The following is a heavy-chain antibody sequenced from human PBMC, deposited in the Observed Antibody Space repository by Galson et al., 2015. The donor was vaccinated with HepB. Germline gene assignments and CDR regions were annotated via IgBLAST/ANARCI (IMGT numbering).Heavy chain of an antibody. Sequence: SLRLSCAASGFTVSSNYMSWVRQAPGKGLEWVSVIYSGGSTYYADSVKGRFTISRDNSKNTLYLQMNSLRAEDTAVYYCARDFPPRSGYYYGDGYWGQGTLVTVSS. CDR2: IYSGGST. V-gene: IGHV3-66*02. CDR3: ARDFPPRSGYYYGDGY. CDR1: GFTVSSNY. J-gene: IGHJ4*02. D-gene: IGHD3-22*01.